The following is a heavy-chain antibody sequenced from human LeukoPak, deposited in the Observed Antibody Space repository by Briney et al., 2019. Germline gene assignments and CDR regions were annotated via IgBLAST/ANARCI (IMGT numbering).Heavy chain of an antibody. J-gene: IGHJ4*02. V-gene: IGHV3-21*01. CDR3: ARSASPTSLDY. CDR1: GFTFSSYN. Sequence: GGSLRLSCAASGFTFSSYNMNWVRQAPGKGLEWVSSFSSVSGNIYYADSVKGRLTISRDNAKNSLYLQINSLRAEDTAVYYCARSASPTSLDYWGQGTLVTVSS. D-gene: IGHD5-12*01. CDR2: FSSVSGNI.